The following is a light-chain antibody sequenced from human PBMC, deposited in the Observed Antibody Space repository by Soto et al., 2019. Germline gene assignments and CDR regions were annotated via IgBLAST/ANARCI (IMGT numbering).Light chain of an antibody. CDR1: SSDVGAYKY. Sequence: QSAMTQPPSASGSPGQSVTISCTGCSSDVGAYKYVSWYQQYPGKAPKLMIYEVTKRPSGVPDRFSGSKSGNTASLTVSGLQAEDESDYYCISYVGNDIWVFGGGTKVTVL. CDR3: ISYVGNDIWV. V-gene: IGLV2-8*01. J-gene: IGLJ3*02. CDR2: EVT.